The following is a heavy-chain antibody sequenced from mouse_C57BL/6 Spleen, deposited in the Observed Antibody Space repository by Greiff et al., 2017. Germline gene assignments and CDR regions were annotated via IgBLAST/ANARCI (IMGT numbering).Heavy chain of an antibody. D-gene: IGHD3-3*01. V-gene: IGHV1-69*01. CDR1: GYTFTSYW. Sequence: QVQLQQSGAELVMPGASVKLSCKASGYTFTSYWMHWVKQRPGQGLEWIGEIDPSDSYTNYNQKFKGKSTLTVDKSSSTAYMQLSSLTSEDSAVYYCARRASALGDWGQGTTLAVAS. CDR3: ARRASALGD. J-gene: IGHJ2*01. CDR2: IDPSDSYT.